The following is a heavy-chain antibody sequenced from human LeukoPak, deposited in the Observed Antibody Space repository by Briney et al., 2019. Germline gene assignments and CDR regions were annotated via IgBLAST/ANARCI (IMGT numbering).Heavy chain of an antibody. CDR1: GITFSSYS. J-gene: IGHJ4*02. CDR3: ARGPVGPYYFDY. CDR2: ISSFSGTI. V-gene: IGHV3-48*01. Sequence: GGSLRLSCVASGITFSSYSMNWVRQAPGKGLEWVSYISSFSGTINYADSVKGRFTISRDNAKNSLYLQMNSLRAEDTAVYYCARGPVGPYYFDYWGQGTLVTVSS.